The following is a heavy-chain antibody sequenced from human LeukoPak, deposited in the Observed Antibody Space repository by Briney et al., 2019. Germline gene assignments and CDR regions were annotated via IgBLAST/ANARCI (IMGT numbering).Heavy chain of an antibody. Sequence: ASVKVSCKASGGTFSSYAISWVRQAPGQGLEWMGGIIPIFGTANYAQKFQGRVTITADESTSTAYMELRSLRSDDTAVYYCARGHYDILTGSPGYVYWGQGTLVTVSS. D-gene: IGHD3-9*01. CDR2: IIPIFGTA. J-gene: IGHJ4*02. CDR3: ARGHYDILTGSPGYVY. V-gene: IGHV1-69*13. CDR1: GGTFSSYA.